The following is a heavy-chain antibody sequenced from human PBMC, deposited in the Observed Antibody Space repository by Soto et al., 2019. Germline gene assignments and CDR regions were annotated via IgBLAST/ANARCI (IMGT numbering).Heavy chain of an antibody. V-gene: IGHV1-18*01. D-gene: IGHD3-22*01. CDR3: ASQHYYDRWYNWFDP. J-gene: IGHJ5*02. CDR2: ISAYNGNT. CDR1: GYTFTSYG. Sequence: QVQLVQSGAEVKKPGASVTVSCTASGYTFTSYGISWVRQAPGQGLEWMGWISAYNGNTNYAQKLQGRVTMTTDTSTSTAYMELRSPRSDDTAVYYCASQHYYDRWYNWFDPWGQGTLVTVSS.